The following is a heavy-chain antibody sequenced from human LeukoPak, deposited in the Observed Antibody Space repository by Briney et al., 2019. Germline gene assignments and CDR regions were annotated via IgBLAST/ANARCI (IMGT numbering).Heavy chain of an antibody. V-gene: IGHV4-4*02. Sequence: SETLSLTCAVSGGSISSSNWWSWVRQPPGKGLEWIGEIYHSGSTNYNPSLKSRVTISVDKSKNQFSLNLSSVTAADTAVYYCALLPEYCGGDCTDYWGQGTLVTVSS. CDR1: GGSISSSNW. CDR3: ALLPEYCGGDCTDY. J-gene: IGHJ4*02. CDR2: IYHSGST. D-gene: IGHD2-21*02.